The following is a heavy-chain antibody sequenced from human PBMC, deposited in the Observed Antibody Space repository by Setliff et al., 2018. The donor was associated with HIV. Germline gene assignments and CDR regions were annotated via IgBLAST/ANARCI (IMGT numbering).Heavy chain of an antibody. D-gene: IGHD6-13*01. V-gene: IGHV1-18*01. J-gene: IGHJ4*02. CDR3: AREGVATPDEEGYYFDQ. CDR2: ISGYNAKT. CDR1: GYAFSNYG. Sequence: GASVKVSCKASGYAFSNYGINWVRQAPGLGLEWMGWISGYNAKTDFAQKFRDRVSVTTDSSASTVDMEVMRLTSDDTAVYYCAREGVATPDEEGYYFDQWGQGTLVTVSS.